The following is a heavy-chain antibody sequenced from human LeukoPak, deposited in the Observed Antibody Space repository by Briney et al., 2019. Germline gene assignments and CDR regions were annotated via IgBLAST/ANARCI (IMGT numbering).Heavy chain of an antibody. Sequence: GGSLRLSCAASGFTVSSNYMSWVRQAPGKGLEWVSVIYSGGSTYYADSVKGRFTISRDNTKNTLYLQMNSLRAEDTAVYYCVRDSPGYSSSWYPVFQHWGQGTLVTVSS. V-gene: IGHV3-66*02. CDR3: VRDSPGYSSSWYPVFQH. D-gene: IGHD6-13*01. CDR1: GFTVSSNY. J-gene: IGHJ1*01. CDR2: IYSGGST.